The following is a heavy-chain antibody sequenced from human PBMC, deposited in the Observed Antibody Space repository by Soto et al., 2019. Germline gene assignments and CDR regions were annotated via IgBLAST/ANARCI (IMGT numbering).Heavy chain of an antibody. Sequence: QVQLQQWGAGLLKPSETLSLTCAVYGGSLSGYYWSWIRQPPGKGLEWIGEINHSGSTNCNPSLKSRVTTSVDTSKNQFSLKLSSVTAADTAVYYCARGRGGITQYWGQGTLVTVSS. CDR1: GGSLSGYY. V-gene: IGHV4-34*01. D-gene: IGHD3-10*01. J-gene: IGHJ4*02. CDR3: ARGRGGITQY. CDR2: INHSGST.